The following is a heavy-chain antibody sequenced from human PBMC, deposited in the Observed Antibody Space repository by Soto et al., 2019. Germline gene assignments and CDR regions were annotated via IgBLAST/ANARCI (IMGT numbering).Heavy chain of an antibody. J-gene: IGHJ4*02. Sequence: ASVKVSCKASGYTFTGYYMHWVRQAPGQGLEWMGWINPNSGGTNYAQKFQGWVTMTRDTSISTAYMELSRLRSDDTAVYYCARAVGGSGTPTSYWGQGTLVTVSS. V-gene: IGHV1-2*04. CDR3: ARAVGGSGTPTSY. CDR1: GYTFTGYY. D-gene: IGHD3-10*01. CDR2: INPNSGGT.